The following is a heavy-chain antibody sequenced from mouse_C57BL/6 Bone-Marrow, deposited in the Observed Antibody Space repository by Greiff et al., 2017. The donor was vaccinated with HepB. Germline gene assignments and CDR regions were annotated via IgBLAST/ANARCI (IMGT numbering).Heavy chain of an antibody. J-gene: IGHJ2*01. Sequence: EVQRVESGPELVKPGASVKIPCKASGYTFTDYNMDWVKQSHGKSLEWIGDINPNNGGTIYNQKFKGKATLTVDKSSSTAYMELRSLTSEDTAVYYCAREGTMVTTLDYWGQGTTLTVSS. CDR2: INPNNGGT. CDR1: GYTFTDYN. V-gene: IGHV1-18*01. CDR3: AREGTMVTTLDY. D-gene: IGHD2-2*01.